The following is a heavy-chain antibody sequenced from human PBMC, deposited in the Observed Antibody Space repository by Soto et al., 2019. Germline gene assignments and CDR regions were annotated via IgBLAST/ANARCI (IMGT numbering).Heavy chain of an antibody. CDR3: AKERSPATFGVVEHRNWFDP. CDR2: ISPRGGTA. J-gene: IGHJ5*02. CDR1: GYTFTSYY. V-gene: IGHV1-46*01. D-gene: IGHD3-3*01. Sequence: GASVKVSCTASGYTFTSYYIHWVRQAPGQGLEWMGIISPRGGTASYAQKFQGRVTMTSDTSTSTVYMELSSLRSDDTAMYYCAKERSPATFGVVEHRNWFDPWGQGTQVTVSS.